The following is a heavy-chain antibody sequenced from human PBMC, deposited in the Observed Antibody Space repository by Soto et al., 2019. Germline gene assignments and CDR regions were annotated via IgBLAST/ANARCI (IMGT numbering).Heavy chain of an antibody. CDR3: ARDTRSDSNWFDP. J-gene: IGHJ5*02. CDR1: GYTFSNYY. CDR2: LHPNTGST. Sequence: ASVKVSCKTSGYTFSNYYMHWVRQAPGQGLEWMAILHPNTGSTKYAQKFQGRVTVTRDSSTSTVYMELSRLTSEDTAVYYCARDTRSDSNWFDPWGQGTPVTV. D-gene: IGHD2-21*02. V-gene: IGHV1-46*03.